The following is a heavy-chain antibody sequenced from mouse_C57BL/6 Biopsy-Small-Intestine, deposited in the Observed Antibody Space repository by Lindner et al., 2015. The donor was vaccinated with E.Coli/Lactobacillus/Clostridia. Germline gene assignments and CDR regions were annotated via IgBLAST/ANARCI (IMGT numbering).Heavy chain of an antibody. CDR2: FHPYNGDT. D-gene: IGHD2-3*01. CDR1: GSAFTSHP. J-gene: IGHJ1*03. V-gene: IGHV1-47*01. Sequence: VQLQESGTKLVKPGASVKMSCKASGSAFTSHPIEWMKQIHGKSLEWIGNFHPYNGDTKYNEKFKDKATLTVEKSSSTVYLELSRLTSDDSAVYYCARGIYDGYSGYFDVWGTGTTVTVSS. CDR3: ARGIYDGYSGYFDV.